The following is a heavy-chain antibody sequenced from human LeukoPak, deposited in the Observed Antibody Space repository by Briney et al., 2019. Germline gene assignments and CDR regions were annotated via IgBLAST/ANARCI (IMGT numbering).Heavy chain of an antibody. V-gene: IGHV4-30-2*01. CDR1: GGSISSSGYF. J-gene: IGHJ3*02. CDR2: FHYSGST. D-gene: IGHD4/OR15-4a*01. Sequence: SETLSLTCAVSGGSISSSGYFWSWVRQPPGKGLEWIGYFHYSGSTYYHPSLKSRVTISVDRSKNQFSLGLTSVTAADTAVHYCARTSDFGAFDIWGQGTTVTVSS. CDR3: ARTSDFGAFDI.